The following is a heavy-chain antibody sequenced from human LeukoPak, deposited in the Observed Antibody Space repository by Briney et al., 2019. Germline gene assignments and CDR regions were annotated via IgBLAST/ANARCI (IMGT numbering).Heavy chain of an antibody. J-gene: IGHJ4*02. D-gene: IGHD1-14*01. CDR3: ARGVEPLAANTLAY. CDR2: LYSDGNT. CDR1: GFTVITND. V-gene: IGHV3-53*01. Sequence: PGGSLRLSCAASGFTVITNDMTWVSQAQGKGLEWVSVLYSDGNTKYADSVQGRFTISRDNSKNTLYLEMNSLSPDDTAVYYCARGVEPLAANTLAYWGQGTLVTVSS.